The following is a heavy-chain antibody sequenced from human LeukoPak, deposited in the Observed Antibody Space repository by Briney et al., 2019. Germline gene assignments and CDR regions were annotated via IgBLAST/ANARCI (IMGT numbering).Heavy chain of an antibody. Sequence: PSETLSLTCTVSGGSISSSSYCWGWIRQPPGKGLGWIGTIYYSGSTYYNPSLKSRVTISIDTSKHQFSLKLSSVTAADTAVYYCARQGYNWNYFSHWGQGTLVTVSS. J-gene: IGHJ4*02. CDR2: IYYSGST. CDR1: GGSISSSSYC. D-gene: IGHD1-7*01. CDR3: ARQGYNWNYFSH. V-gene: IGHV4-39*01.